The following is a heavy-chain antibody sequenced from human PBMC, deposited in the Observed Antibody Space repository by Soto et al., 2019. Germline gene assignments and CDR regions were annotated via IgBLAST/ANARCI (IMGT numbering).Heavy chain of an antibody. CDR3: ATYSKFFKI. V-gene: IGHV4-30-2*01. CDR1: GGYISGGYYS. CDR2: IYNSGST. Sequence: SETLSLTCAVSGGYISGGYYSWGWIRQPPGKGLEWIGFIYNSGSTYYNSSLKSRVTISVDRSKNHFFLNLTSVTAADTAVYYCATYSKFFKIWGKGTKATVSS. J-gene: IGHJ6*03. D-gene: IGHD4-4*01.